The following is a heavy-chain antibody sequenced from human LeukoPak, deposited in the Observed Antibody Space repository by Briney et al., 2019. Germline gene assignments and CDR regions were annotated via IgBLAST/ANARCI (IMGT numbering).Heavy chain of an antibody. J-gene: IGHJ6*02. V-gene: IGHV1-2*02. D-gene: IGHD2-2*01. CDR3: ARVIYSARGYCSSTSCSTGGMDV. CDR2: INPNSGGR. CDR1: GYTFTCYY. Sequence: ASVKVSCKAAGYTFTCYYMHWVRQAPGQGLEWMGWINPNSGGRNYAQKFQGRVTMTRDTSISTAYMELSRLRSDDTAVYYCARVIYSARGYCSSTSCSTGGMDVWAQGTTVTVSS.